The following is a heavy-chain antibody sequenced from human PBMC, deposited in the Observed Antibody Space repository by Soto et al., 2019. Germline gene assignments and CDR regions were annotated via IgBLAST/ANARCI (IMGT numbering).Heavy chain of an antibody. CDR2: INSDGSST. Sequence: PGGSLRLSCAASGFTFSSYWMYWVRQAPGKGLVWVSRINSDGSSTTYADSVKGRFTISRDNAKNTLYLQMNSLRAEDTAVYYCARALVWSGSYYAFDYWGQGTLVIVSS. J-gene: IGHJ4*02. CDR1: GFTFSSYW. V-gene: IGHV3-74*01. CDR3: ARALVWSGSYYAFDY. D-gene: IGHD1-26*01.